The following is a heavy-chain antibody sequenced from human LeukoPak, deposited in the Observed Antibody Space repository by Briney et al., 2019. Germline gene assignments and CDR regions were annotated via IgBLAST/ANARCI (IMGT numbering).Heavy chain of an antibody. D-gene: IGHD3-22*01. CDR1: GFTFSSYS. CDR3: ARDLGYYDSSGYPSYWYFDL. J-gene: IGHJ2*01. V-gene: IGHV3-21*01. CDR2: ISSSSSYI. Sequence: GGSLRLSCAASGFTFSSYSMNWVRQAPGKGLEWVSSISSSSSYIYYADSVKGRFTISRDNAKNSLYLQMNSLRAEDTAVYYCARDLGYYDSSGYPSYWYFDLWGRGTLVTVSS.